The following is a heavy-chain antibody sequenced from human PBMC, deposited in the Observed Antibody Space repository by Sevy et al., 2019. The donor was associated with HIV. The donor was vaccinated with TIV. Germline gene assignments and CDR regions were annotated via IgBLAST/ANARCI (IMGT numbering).Heavy chain of an antibody. CDR2: IRISGGNT. V-gene: IGHV3-23*01. CDR3: AKEWTQLSDWYGELDY. CDR1: GFTFSNYA. Sequence: GGSLTLSCAASGFTFSNYAMSWVRQAPGKGLEWVSRIRISGGNTYYADSVKGRFTISRDNSKNTLYLQMNSLRAEDTAVYYCAKEWTQLSDWYGELDYWGQGSLVTVSS. D-gene: IGHD6-19*01. J-gene: IGHJ4*02.